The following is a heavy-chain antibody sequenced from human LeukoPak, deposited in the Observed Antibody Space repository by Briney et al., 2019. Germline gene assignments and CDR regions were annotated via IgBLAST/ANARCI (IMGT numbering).Heavy chain of an antibody. CDR1: GHTFTSYG. D-gene: IGHD2-15*01. V-gene: IGHV1-18*01. CDR2: ISAYNGNT. CDR3: ARMERVVVVAVPDY. J-gene: IGHJ4*02. Sequence: GASVKVSCKASGHTFTSYGISWVRQAPGQGLEWMGWISAYNGNTNYAQKLQGRVTMTTDTSTSTAYMELRSLRSDDTAVYYCARMERVVVVAVPDYWGQGTLVTVSS.